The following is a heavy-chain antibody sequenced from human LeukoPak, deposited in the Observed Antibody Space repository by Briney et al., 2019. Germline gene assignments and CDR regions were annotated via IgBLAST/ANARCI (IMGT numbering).Heavy chain of an antibody. CDR2: IYSGGST. J-gene: IGHJ6*03. D-gene: IGHD3-16*01. CDR3: ASVGEHYHYYMDV. CDR1: GFTVSSNY. Sequence: GGSLRLSCAASGFTVSSNYMSWVRQAPGKGLEWVSVIYSGGSTYYADSVKGRFTISRDNSKNTLYLQMNSLRAEDTAVYYCASVGEHYHYYMDVWGKGTTVTVSS. V-gene: IGHV3-53*01.